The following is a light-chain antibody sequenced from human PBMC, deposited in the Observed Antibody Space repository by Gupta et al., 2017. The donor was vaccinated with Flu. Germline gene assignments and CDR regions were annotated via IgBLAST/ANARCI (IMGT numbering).Light chain of an antibody. J-gene: IGLJ1*01. CDR2: EVN. V-gene: IGLV2-8*01. CDR3: SAYAGANNVYV. Sequence: QSALTQPPSASGSPGQSVNISCTGTISDIGGYNLVSWYQQYPGKVPKLMIYEVNKRPSGVPDRFSGSKSGNTASLTVSGLQAEDEADYYCSAYAGANNVYVFGTGTKVTVL. CDR1: ISDIGGYNL.